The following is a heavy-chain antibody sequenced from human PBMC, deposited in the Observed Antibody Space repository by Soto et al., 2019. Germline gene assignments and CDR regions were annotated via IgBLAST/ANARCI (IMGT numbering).Heavy chain of an antibody. Sequence: QVQLVESGGGVVQPGRSLRLACAVSGFTFRSYAMHWVRQAPGKGLEWVTAIRHDGTDSYYADSVKGRFTISRDNSKSTLYLQMYSLRVEDTAVYYCARERDEYSSGWRYLHLWGQGTLVTVSS. J-gene: IGHJ1*01. D-gene: IGHD6-19*01. V-gene: IGHV3-33*01. CDR2: IRHDGTDS. CDR1: GFTFRSYA. CDR3: ARERDEYSSGWRYLHL.